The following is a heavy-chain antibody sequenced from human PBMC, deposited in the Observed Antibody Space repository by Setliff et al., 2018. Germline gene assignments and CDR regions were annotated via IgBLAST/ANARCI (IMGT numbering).Heavy chain of an antibody. CDR1: GYAFTDNY. V-gene: IGHV1-2*04. Sequence: GASVKVSCKTSGYAFTDNYTHWVRQAPGQGLEWMGWINPKTGGTNLAQKFQGWVSMTRDTSITTAYMELSRLTSDDMAVYFCARSDHLVVDGFDVWGQGTMVT. J-gene: IGHJ3*01. CDR2: INPKTGGT. CDR3: ARSDHLVVDGFDV. D-gene: IGHD3-16*01.